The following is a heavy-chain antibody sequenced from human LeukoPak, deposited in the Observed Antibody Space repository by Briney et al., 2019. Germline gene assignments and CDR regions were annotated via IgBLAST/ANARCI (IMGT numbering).Heavy chain of an antibody. J-gene: IGHJ4*02. D-gene: IGHD5-18*01. CDR2: IYYSGST. Sequence: PSETLSLTCTVSGGSISSSSYYWGWIRQPPGKGLEWIGGIYYSGSTYYNPSLKSRVTISVDTSKNQFSLKLSSVTAADTAVYYCARDPAMDQFDYWGQGTLVTVSS. V-gene: IGHV4-39*07. CDR3: ARDPAMDQFDY. CDR1: GGSISSSSYY.